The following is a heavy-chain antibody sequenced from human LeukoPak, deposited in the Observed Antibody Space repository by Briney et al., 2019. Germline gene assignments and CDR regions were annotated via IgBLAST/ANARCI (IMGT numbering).Heavy chain of an antibody. J-gene: IGHJ4*02. V-gene: IGHV3-7*01. Sequence: GGALRLSCAASTRTFSTYWMTWVRQTPGKELEFVANINQDGSVKNYVGSVKGRFTISRDNAKNSLYLQMNSLRADDTAVYYCARDPGFSSFDYWGQGTLVTVSS. CDR2: INQDGSVK. D-gene: IGHD3-3*02. CDR1: TRTFSTYW. CDR3: ARDPGFSSFDY.